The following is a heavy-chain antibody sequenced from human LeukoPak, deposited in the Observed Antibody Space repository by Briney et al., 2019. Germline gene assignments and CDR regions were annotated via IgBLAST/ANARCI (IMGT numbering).Heavy chain of an antibody. CDR3: ARDEYGSGSYYNAPSFDY. CDR1: GYTFTSYY. Sequence: ASVKVSCKASGYTFTSYYMHWVRQAPGQGLEWMGIINPSGGSTSYAQKFQGRVSMTTDTSTSTADMELRSLRSDDTAVYYCARDEYGSGSYYNAPSFDYWGQGTLVTVSS. CDR2: INPSGGST. V-gene: IGHV1-46*01. J-gene: IGHJ4*02. D-gene: IGHD3-10*01.